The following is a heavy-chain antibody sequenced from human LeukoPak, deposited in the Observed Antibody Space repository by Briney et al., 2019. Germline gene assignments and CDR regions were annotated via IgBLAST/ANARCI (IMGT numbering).Heavy chain of an antibody. CDR3: AKSTLNYYDSSGHDAFDI. Sequence: QPGGSLRLSCAASGFTFSSYGMHWVRQAPGKGLEWVAVIWYDGSNKYYADSVKGRFTISRDNSKNTVYLQMNSLRAEDTAVYYCAKSTLNYYDSSGHDAFDIWGQGTMVTVSS. CDR1: GFTFSSYG. D-gene: IGHD3-22*01. J-gene: IGHJ3*02. V-gene: IGHV3-33*06. CDR2: IWYDGSNK.